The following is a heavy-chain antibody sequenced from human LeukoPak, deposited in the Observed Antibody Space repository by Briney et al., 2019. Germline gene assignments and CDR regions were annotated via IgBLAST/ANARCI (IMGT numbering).Heavy chain of an antibody. CDR1: GGSISSSNW. D-gene: IGHD1-26*01. J-gene: IGHJ6*02. CDR2: IYHSGST. V-gene: IGHV4-4*02. CDR3: ARGNIVGAKEPTRYYYGMDV. Sequence: PSETLSLTCAVSGGSISSSNWWSWVRQPPGKGLEWIGEIYHSGSTNYNPSLKSRVTISVDKSKNQFSLKLSSVTAADTAVYYCARGNIVGAKEPTRYYYGMDVWGQGTTVTVSS.